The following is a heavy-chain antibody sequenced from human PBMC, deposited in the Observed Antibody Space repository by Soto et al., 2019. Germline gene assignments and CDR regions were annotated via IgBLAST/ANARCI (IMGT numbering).Heavy chain of an antibody. V-gene: IGHV1-69*01. J-gene: IGHJ6*02. CDR3: ARDLASSEGHYYGMDV. CDR1: GGTFSSHA. CDR2: IIPIFGTA. Sequence: QVQLVQSGAEVKKPGSSVKVSCKASGGTFSSHAISWVRQAPGQGLEWLGGIIPIFGTANYAQKFQGTVTITADDSASTAFLEVSSLRSEYTAVYYCARDLASSEGHYYGMDVWGQGTTVSVSS.